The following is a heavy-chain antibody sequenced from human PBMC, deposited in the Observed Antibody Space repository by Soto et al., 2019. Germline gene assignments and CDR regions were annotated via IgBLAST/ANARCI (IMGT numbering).Heavy chain of an antibody. D-gene: IGHD1-26*01. CDR2: IWYDGSNK. Sequence: GGSLKLSCAASGFTFCSYGMHWVRQAPGKGLEWVAVIWYDGSNKYYADSVKGRFTISRDNSKNTLYLQMNSLRAEDTAVYYCARDGGSYLDYWGQGTLVTVSS. CDR3: ARDGGSYLDY. CDR1: GFTFCSYG. J-gene: IGHJ4*02. V-gene: IGHV3-33*01.